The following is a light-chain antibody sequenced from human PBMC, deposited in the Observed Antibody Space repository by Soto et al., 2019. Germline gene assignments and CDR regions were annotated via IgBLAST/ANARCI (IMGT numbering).Light chain of an antibody. CDR2: AAS. J-gene: IGKJ2*01. V-gene: IGKV1-39*01. CDR3: QQIYSAPYT. CDR1: QSIGRY. Sequence: DIQMTQSPSSLSASVGDRVTITCRASQSIGRYLNWYQQKPGKAPKLLIYAASNLKSGVPSSFSGSGSGTDFTLTVSSLQPQDFATYYCQQIYSAPYTFGQGTKLEIK.